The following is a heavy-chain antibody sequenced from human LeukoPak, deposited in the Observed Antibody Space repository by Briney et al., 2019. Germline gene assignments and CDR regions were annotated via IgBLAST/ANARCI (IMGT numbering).Heavy chain of an antibody. D-gene: IGHD3-3*01. CDR2: ISWNSGSI. CDR1: GFTFDDYA. Sequence: GRSLRLSCAASGFTFDDYAMHWVRQAPGKGLEWVSGISWNSGSIGYADSVKGRFTISKDNAKNSLYLQMNSPRAEDTALYYCAKGFNYYYYGMDVWGQGTTVTVSS. V-gene: IGHV3-9*01. CDR3: AKGFNYYYYGMDV. J-gene: IGHJ6*02.